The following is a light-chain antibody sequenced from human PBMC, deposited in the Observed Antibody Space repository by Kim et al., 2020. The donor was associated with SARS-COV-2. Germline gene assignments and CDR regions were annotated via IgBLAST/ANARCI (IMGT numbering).Light chain of an antibody. CDR3: QQYTGFPYT. J-gene: IGKJ2*01. CDR1: QRISGW. Sequence: SASVGDRVTITCRDSQRISGWLAWYQQKPEKAPNLLIYDASTLENGVPSRFSGSGSGTQFTLNINSLQPDDFATYYCQQYTGFPYTFGQGTKLEI. V-gene: IGKV1-5*01. CDR2: DAS.